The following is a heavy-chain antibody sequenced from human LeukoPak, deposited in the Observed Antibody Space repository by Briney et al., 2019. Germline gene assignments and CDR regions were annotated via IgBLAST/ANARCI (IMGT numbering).Heavy chain of an antibody. CDR3: ARGYDYIWGSSRPYYYYYMDF. Sequence: ASVKVSCKASGYTFTNYGISWVRQAPGQGLEWMGWISGYNGNTNYAQKFQGRVPLTTDTSTSIAYMELRSLRSDDTAVYYCARGYDYIWGSSRPYYYYYMDFWGKGTTVTISS. V-gene: IGHV1-18*01. J-gene: IGHJ6*03. CDR1: GYTFTNYG. CDR2: ISGYNGNT. D-gene: IGHD3-16*02.